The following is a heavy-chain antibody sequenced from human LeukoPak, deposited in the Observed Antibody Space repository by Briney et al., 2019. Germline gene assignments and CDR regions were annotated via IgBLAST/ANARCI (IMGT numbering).Heavy chain of an antibody. J-gene: IGHJ6*03. Sequence: GGSLRLSCAASGFTFSSYSMNWVRQAPGKGLEWVSSISSSSSYIYYADSVKGRFTISRDNAKNSLYLQMNSLRAEDTAVYYCARGQIPFYYYYMDVWGKGTTVTVSS. V-gene: IGHV3-21*01. D-gene: IGHD2-2*02. CDR1: GFTFSSYS. CDR3: ARGQIPFYYYYMDV. CDR2: ISSSSSYI.